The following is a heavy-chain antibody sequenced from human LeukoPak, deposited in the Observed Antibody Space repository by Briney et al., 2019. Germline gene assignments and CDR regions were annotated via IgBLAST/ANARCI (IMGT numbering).Heavy chain of an antibody. V-gene: IGHV4-34*01. J-gene: IGHJ6*04. D-gene: IGHD2-2*01. CDR3: ASVAVVPAAIDSQLGGLGPYGMDV. CDR1: GESFSGYY. Sequence: SETLSLTCAVYGESFSGYYWSWIRQPPGKGLEWIGEINHSGSTSYNPSLKSRVTISVDTSKNQFSLKLSSVTAADTAVYYCASVAVVPAAIDSQLGGLGPYGMDVWGKGTTVTVSS. CDR2: INHSGST.